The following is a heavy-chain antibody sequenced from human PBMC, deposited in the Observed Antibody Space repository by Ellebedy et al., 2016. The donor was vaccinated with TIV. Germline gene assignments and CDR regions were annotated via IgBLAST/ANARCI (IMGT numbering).Heavy chain of an antibody. J-gene: IGHJ3*02. V-gene: IGHV3-23*01. CDR1: GFTFSSYA. Sequence: GESLKISXAASGFTFSSYAMSWVRQAPGKGLEWVSAISGSGGSTYYADSVKGRFTISRDNSKNTLYLQMNSLRAEDTAVYYCAKSRKGIAAAADDAFDIWGQGTMVTVSS. D-gene: IGHD6-13*01. CDR2: ISGSGGST. CDR3: AKSRKGIAAAADDAFDI.